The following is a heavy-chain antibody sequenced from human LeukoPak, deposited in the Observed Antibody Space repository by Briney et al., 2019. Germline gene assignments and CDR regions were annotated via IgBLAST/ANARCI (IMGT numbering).Heavy chain of an antibody. Sequence: GGSLRLSCAVSGFTFSSYWMHWVRQAPGKGLVWVSRIDRDGSRINYADSVKGRFTITRDNGKNTLFLQMNSLRAEDAAVYYCVRGNDYGGPHYWGQGTLVTVSS. D-gene: IGHD4-23*01. CDR2: IDRDGSRI. CDR1: GFTFSSYW. J-gene: IGHJ4*02. CDR3: VRGNDYGGPHY. V-gene: IGHV3-74*01.